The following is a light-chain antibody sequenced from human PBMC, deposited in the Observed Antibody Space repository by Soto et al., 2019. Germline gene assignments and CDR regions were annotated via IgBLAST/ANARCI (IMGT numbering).Light chain of an antibody. Sequence: EIVLTQSPCTLSLSPGERATLSCRASQSISSSYLAWYQQKPGQAPRVLIYGASSRATGIPDRFSGSGSGTDFTLTISRLEPEDFAVYCCQQYGNPPPNAFGQGTKVEIK. CDR2: GAS. CDR1: QSISSSY. CDR3: QQYGNPPPNA. V-gene: IGKV3-20*01. J-gene: IGKJ2*01.